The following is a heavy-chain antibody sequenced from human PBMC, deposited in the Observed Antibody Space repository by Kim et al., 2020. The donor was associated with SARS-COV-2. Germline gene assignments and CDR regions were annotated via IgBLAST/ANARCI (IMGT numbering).Heavy chain of an antibody. V-gene: IGHV3-9*01. D-gene: IGHD3-10*01. CDR2: ISWNSGSI. Sequence: GGSLRLSCAASGFTFDDYAMHWVRQAPGKGLEWVSGISWNSGSIGYADSVKGRFTISRDNAKNSLYLQMNSLRAEDTALYYCAKNDIGFGELLSQPFDYWGQGTLVTVSS. J-gene: IGHJ4*02. CDR1: GFTFDDYA. CDR3: AKNDIGFGELLSQPFDY.